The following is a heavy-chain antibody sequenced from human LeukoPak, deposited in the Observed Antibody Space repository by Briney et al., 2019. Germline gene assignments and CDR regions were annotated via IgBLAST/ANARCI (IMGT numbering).Heavy chain of an antibody. CDR2: ISYDGSNK. CDR1: GFTFSSYG. D-gene: IGHD6-13*01. CDR3: AKDRSWLYYFDY. V-gene: IGHV3-30*18. J-gene: IGHJ4*02. Sequence: GGSLRLSCAASGFTFSSYGMHWVRQAPGKGLEWLAVISYDGSNKYYADSVKGRFTISRDNSKNTLYLQMNSLRAEDTAVYYCAKDRSWLYYFDYWGQGTLVTVSS.